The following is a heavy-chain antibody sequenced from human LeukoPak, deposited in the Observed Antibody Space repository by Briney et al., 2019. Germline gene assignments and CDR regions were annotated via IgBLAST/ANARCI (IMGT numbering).Heavy chain of an antibody. Sequence: SQTLSLTCTVSGGSISSGGYYCSWIRQHPGKGLEWIGYIYYSGSTYYNPSLKSRVTISVDTSKNQFSLKLSSVTAADTAVYYCARGSYCSSTSCYAGAPYYYYGMDVWGKGTTVTVSS. V-gene: IGHV4-31*03. CDR2: IYYSGST. D-gene: IGHD2-2*01. CDR3: ARGSYCSSTSCYAGAPYYYYGMDV. J-gene: IGHJ6*04. CDR1: GGSISSGGYY.